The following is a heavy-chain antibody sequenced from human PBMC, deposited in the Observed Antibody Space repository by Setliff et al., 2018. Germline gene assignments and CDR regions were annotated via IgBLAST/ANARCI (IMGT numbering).Heavy chain of an antibody. J-gene: IGHJ4*02. CDR2: IIPIFGTA. CDR1: GATFSSYA. D-gene: IGHD5-18*01. V-gene: IGHV1-69*13. Sequence: GASVKVSCKASGATFSSYAISWVRQAPGQGLEWMGRIIPIFGTANYAQKFQGRVTITADESTSTAYMELSSLRSEDTAVYYCARRVGSVGIQLPDYWGQGTLVTGSS. CDR3: ARRVGSVGIQLPDY.